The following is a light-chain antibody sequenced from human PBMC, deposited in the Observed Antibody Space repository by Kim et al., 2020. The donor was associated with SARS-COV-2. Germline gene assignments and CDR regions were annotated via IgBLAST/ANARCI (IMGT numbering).Light chain of an antibody. CDR2: AAS. V-gene: IGKV1-27*01. Sequence: SVGDRVTITCRASQGISNYLAWYQQKPGKVPKLLIYAASTLQSGVPSRFSGSGSGTDFTLTISSLQPEDVATYYCQKYNSAPPWTFGQGTKVDIK. CDR1: QGISNY. CDR3: QKYNSAPPWT. J-gene: IGKJ1*01.